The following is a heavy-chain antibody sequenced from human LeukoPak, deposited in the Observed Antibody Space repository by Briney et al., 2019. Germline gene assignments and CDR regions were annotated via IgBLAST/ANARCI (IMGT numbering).Heavy chain of an antibody. CDR1: GYTFTSYA. CDR2: INAGNGNT. CDR3: ARGSPGGAAVPYFDY. V-gene: IGHV1-3*01. D-gene: IGHD3-16*01. Sequence: ASVKVSCKASGYTFTSYAMHWVRQAPGQRLEWMGWINAGNGNTKYSQKFQGRVTITRDTSASTAYMELSSLRSEDTAVYYCARGSPGGAAVPYFDYWGQGTLVTVSS. J-gene: IGHJ4*02.